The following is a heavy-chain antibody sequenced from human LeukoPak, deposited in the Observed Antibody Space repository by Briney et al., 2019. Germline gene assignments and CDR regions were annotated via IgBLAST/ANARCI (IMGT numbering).Heavy chain of an antibody. D-gene: IGHD5/OR15-5a*01. CDR1: GFTFSTSG. V-gene: IGHV3-33*01. CDR3: ARNSFYEYYFDY. CDR2: IWNDGSNK. Sequence: GRSLRLSCAAVGFTFSTSGMHWVRQAPGKGLEWVAFIWNDGSNKYYAGSVKGRFTISRDNSKNTLYLQMNSLRAEDTAVYYCARNSFYEYYFDYWGQGTLVTVSS. J-gene: IGHJ4*02.